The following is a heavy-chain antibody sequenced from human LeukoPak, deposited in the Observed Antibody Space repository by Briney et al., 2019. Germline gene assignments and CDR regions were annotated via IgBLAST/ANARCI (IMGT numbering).Heavy chain of an antibody. D-gene: IGHD3-9*01. CDR3: ARDIHYDILTGYALYNWFDP. Sequence: GASVKVSCKASGYTFTGYYMHWVRQAPGQGLEWMGGIYPNSGGTNYAQKFQGRVTMTRDTSISTAYMELSRLRSDDTAVYYCARDIHYDILTGYALYNWFDPWGQGTLVTVSS. CDR1: GYTFTGYY. CDR2: IYPNSGGT. V-gene: IGHV1-2*02. J-gene: IGHJ5*02.